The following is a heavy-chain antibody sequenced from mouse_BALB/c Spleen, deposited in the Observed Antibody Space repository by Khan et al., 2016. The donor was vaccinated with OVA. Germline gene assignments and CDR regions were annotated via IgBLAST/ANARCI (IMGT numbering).Heavy chain of an antibody. CDR1: GYSINSGYG. CDR3: ARTARIKY. V-gene: IGHV3-1*02. Sequence: VQLKESGPGLVKPSQSLSLTCTVTGYSINSGYGWNWIRQFPGNNLEWMGYIRYSGSTNYNPSLKSRISITRDPSKNQFCLQLNSVTTEDTATYYCARTARIKYWGQGTTLTVSS. J-gene: IGHJ2*01. D-gene: IGHD1-2*01. CDR2: IRYSGST.